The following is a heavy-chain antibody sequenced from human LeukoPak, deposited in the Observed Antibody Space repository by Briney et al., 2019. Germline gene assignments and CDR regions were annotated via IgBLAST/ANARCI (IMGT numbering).Heavy chain of an antibody. CDR2: ISGSGGST. CDR3: AKFAPSYDSSGYYDY. Sequence: GGSLRLSCAASGFTFSSYSMNWVRQAPGKGLEWVSAISGSGGSTYYADSVKGRFTISRDNSKNTLYLQMNSLRAEDTAVYYCAKFAPSYDSSGYYDYWGQGTLVTVSS. CDR1: GFTFSSYS. J-gene: IGHJ4*02. D-gene: IGHD3-22*01. V-gene: IGHV3-23*01.